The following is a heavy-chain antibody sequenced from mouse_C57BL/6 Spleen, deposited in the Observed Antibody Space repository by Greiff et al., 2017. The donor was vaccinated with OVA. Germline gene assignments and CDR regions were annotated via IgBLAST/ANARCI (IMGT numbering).Heavy chain of an antibody. D-gene: IGHD1-1*01. V-gene: IGHV1-7*01. Sequence: VQVVESGAELAKPGASVKLSCKASGYTFTSYWMHWVKQRPGQGLEWIGYINPSSGYTKYNQKFKDKATLTADKSSSTAYMQLSSLTYEDSAVYYCATSPYGSSCDYWGQGTTLTVSS. CDR3: ATSPYGSSCDY. CDR1: GYTFTSYW. J-gene: IGHJ2*01. CDR2: INPSSGYT.